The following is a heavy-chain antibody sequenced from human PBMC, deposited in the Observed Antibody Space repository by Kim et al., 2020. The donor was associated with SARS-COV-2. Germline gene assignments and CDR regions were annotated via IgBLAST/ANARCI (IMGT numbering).Heavy chain of an antibody. CDR2: ISGSGGTT. CDR3: AKGDQKQPLLNLGY. J-gene: IGHJ4*02. D-gene: IGHD2-21*02. Sequence: GGSLRLSCAASGFTFSSYAMTWVRQAPGKGLGWVSHISGSGGTTYYADSVKGRFTISRDNSKNTLYLQMNSLRAEDTAVYYCAKGDQKQPLLNLGYWGQGTLVTVSS. V-gene: IGHV3-23*01. CDR1: GFTFSSYA.